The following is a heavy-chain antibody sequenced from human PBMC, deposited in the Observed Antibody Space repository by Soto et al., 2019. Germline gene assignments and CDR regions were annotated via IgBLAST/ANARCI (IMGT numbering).Heavy chain of an antibody. Sequence: PGESLKISCKGSGYNFAGYWIAWVRQMPGKGLELMGIIYPSDSDTRYRPSFQGQVTISADKSISSAYLQWSSLRASDTAMYYCARGGVSTRTFDYWGPGTPVTVS. V-gene: IGHV5-51*01. J-gene: IGHJ4*02. CDR2: IYPSDSDT. CDR3: ARGGVSTRTFDY. CDR1: GYNFAGYW. D-gene: IGHD3-3*01.